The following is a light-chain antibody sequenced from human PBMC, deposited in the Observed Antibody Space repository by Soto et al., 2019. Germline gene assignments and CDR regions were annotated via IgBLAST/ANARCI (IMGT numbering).Light chain of an antibody. J-gene: IGKJ1*01. V-gene: IGKV1-5*03. CDR1: QSISSW. CDR3: QQYKSYSRT. Sequence: DIQMTQSPSTLSASVGDRVTITCRASQSISSWLTWYQQKPGKAPKLLIYKASSLDSGVPSRFSGSGSGTEFTLTISSLQPDDFATYYCQQYKSYSRTFGQGTKVEIK. CDR2: KAS.